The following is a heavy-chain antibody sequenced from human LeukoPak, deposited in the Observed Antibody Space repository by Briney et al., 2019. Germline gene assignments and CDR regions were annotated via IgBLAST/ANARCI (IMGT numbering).Heavy chain of an antibody. CDR2: TNHSGST. V-gene: IGHV4-34*01. Sequence: KPSETLSLTCAVYGGSFSGYYWSWIRQPPGKGLEWIGETNHSGSTNYNPSLKSRVTISVDTSKNQFSLKLSSVTAADTAAYYCASSEGYCSSTSCYPGMDVWGQGTTVTVSS. CDR1: GGSFSGYY. D-gene: IGHD2-2*01. CDR3: ASSEGYCSSTSCYPGMDV. J-gene: IGHJ6*02.